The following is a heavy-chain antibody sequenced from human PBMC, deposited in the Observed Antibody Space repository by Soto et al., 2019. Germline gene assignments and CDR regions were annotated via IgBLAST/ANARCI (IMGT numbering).Heavy chain of an antibody. V-gene: IGHV3-33*01. J-gene: IGHJ4*02. Sequence: QVQLVESGGGVVQTGRSLRLSCAASGFTFSSYGMHWVRQAPGKGLEWVAVIWCDGSNKYYADSVKGRFSISRDNSKNTLDLQMNSLRAEDTAVYYCARDVGRSWYGHLDYWGQGTLVTVSS. CDR1: GFTFSSYG. D-gene: IGHD6-13*01. CDR3: ARDVGRSWYGHLDY. CDR2: IWCDGSNK.